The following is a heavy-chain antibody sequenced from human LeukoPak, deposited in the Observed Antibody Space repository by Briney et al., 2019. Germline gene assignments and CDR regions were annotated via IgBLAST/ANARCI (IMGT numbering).Heavy chain of an antibody. Sequence: ASVKVSCKASGYTFTSYDINWVRQAPGQGLEWMGWMNPNSGNTGYAQKFQGRVTMTRNTSISTAYMELSSLRSEDTAVYYCARTHYYYYGMDVWGQGTTVTVSS. CDR1: GYTFTSYD. CDR2: MNPNSGNT. V-gene: IGHV1-8*01. CDR3: ARTHYYYYGMDV. J-gene: IGHJ6*02.